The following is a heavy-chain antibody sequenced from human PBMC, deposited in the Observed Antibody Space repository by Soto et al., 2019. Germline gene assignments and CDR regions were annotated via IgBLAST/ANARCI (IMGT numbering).Heavy chain of an antibody. D-gene: IGHD1-26*01. V-gene: IGHV1-69*01. CDR1: GGTFSSYA. CDR2: IIPIFGTA. J-gene: IGHJ5*01. CDR3: AGVSYCRDRGTFDS. Sequence: QVQLVQSGAEVKKPGSSVKVSCKASGGTFSSYAISWVRQAPGQGLEWMGGIIPIFGTANYAQKFQGRVTIAAPDSTSTAYTEIDILRFMDTVVSDGAGVSYCRDRGTFDSWGDGTLVTV.